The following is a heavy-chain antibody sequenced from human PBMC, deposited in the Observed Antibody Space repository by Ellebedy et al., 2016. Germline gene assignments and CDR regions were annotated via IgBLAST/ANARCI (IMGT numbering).Heavy chain of an antibody. CDR3: ARDLGD. Sequence: SETLSLTXAVYGGSFSGYYWSWIRQPAGKGLEWIGRIYTSGSTNYNPSLKSRVTMSVDTSKNQFSLKLSSVTAADTAVYYCARDLGDWGQGTLVTVSS. J-gene: IGHJ4*02. CDR2: IYTSGST. D-gene: IGHD3-16*01. CDR1: GGSFSGYY. V-gene: IGHV4-4*07.